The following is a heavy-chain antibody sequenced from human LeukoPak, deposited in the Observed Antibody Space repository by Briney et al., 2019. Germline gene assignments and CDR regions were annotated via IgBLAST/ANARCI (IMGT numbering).Heavy chain of an antibody. D-gene: IGHD1-26*01. Sequence: GGSLRLSCAASGFTFSSYWMSWVRQAPGKGLEWVANIKQDGSEKYYVDSVKGRFTISRDNAKNTLYLQMNSLRAEDTAVYYCAKTRGGNYYMAAFDIWGQGTMVTVSS. CDR3: AKTRGGNYYMAAFDI. V-gene: IGHV3-7*03. CDR1: GFTFSSYW. J-gene: IGHJ3*02. CDR2: IKQDGSEK.